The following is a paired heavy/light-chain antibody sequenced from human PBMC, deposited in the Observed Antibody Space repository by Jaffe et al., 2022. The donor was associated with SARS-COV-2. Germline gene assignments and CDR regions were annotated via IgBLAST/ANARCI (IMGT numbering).Light chain of an antibody. CDR3: QVWDRSSDHVV. CDR1: NVGSKS. Sequence: SYVLTQPPSVSVAPGKTARITCGGDNVGSKSVHWYQQKPGQAPVLVIYYDTDRPSGIPERFSGSNSGNTATLTISRVEAGDEADYFCQVWDRSSDHVVFGGGTKLTVL. J-gene: IGLJ2*01. V-gene: IGLV3-21*04. CDR2: YDT.
Heavy chain of an antibody. Sequence: EVQLVESGGGLVQPGGSLRLSCAASRFTFSDHYMDWVRQAPGKGLEWVGRSRNRARNYTAEYAASVKGRFTISRDDSKNSLFLQMNSLKTEDTAVYYCAREDCSGGSCYSGAFDIWGQGTMVTVSS. CDR2: SRNRARNYTA. D-gene: IGHD2-15*01. J-gene: IGHJ3*02. V-gene: IGHV3-72*01. CDR3: AREDCSGGSCYSGAFDI. CDR1: RFTFSDHY.